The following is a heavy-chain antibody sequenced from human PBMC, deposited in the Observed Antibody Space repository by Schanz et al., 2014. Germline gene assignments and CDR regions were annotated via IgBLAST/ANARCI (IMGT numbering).Heavy chain of an antibody. D-gene: IGHD3-10*01. CDR1: GFTFSSYG. CDR2: IDGKSTTV. CDR3: ARDFDDRRGYGSGYCLGDCMDV. Sequence: VQLVESGGGVVQFGRSLRLSCVASGFTFSSYGMHWVRQAPGKGLEWLSYIDGKSTTVYYADSVKGRVTISRDNAKNSVSLQMRRLRVEDTAVYYCARDFDDRRGYGSGYCLGDCMDVWGQGTTVTVSS. V-gene: IGHV3-48*01. J-gene: IGHJ6*02.